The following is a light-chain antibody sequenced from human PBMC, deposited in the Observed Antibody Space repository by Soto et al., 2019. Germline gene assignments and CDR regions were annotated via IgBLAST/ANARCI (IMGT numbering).Light chain of an antibody. J-gene: IGKJ1*01. V-gene: IGKV3-15*01. Sequence: EIVMTQSPATLSVSPGESATFSCRAGQSVNSNLAWYQVKPGQSPRLLVYGASISVTGIPARFSGSGSGTEYTLSISSLQSEDFGLYFCQQYDQWWTFGQGTKVDIK. CDR1: QSVNSN. CDR3: QQYDQWWT. CDR2: GAS.